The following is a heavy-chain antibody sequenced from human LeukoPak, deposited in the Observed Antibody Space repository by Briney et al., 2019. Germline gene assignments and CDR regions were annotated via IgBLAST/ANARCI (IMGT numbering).Heavy chain of an antibody. Sequence: SVKVSCKASGGTFSSYAISWVRQAPGQGLEWMGRIIPSLGTANYVQKFQGGVTVNKDDSKSTAYMELRSLRSEDTAVYYCARPSWRVCGSTSCYGHFDYWGQGTLVRVSS. CDR2: IIPSLGTA. CDR3: ARPSWRVCGSTSCYGHFDY. J-gene: IGHJ4*02. D-gene: IGHD2-2*01. V-gene: IGHV1-69*05. CDR1: GGTFSSYA.